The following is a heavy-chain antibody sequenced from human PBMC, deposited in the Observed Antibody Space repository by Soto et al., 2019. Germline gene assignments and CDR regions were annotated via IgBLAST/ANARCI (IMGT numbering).Heavy chain of an antibody. CDR2: ISGSGGST. CDR3: AKDPLVAARPKQRPD. Sequence: EVQLLESGGGLVQPGGSLRLSCAASGFTFSSYAMSWVRQAPGKGLEWVSAISGSGGSTYYADSVKGRFSISRDNSKNTLYLQMNSLRAENTAVYYCAKDPLVAARPKQRPDWGQGTLVTVSS. D-gene: IGHD6-6*01. J-gene: IGHJ4*02. CDR1: GFTFSSYA. V-gene: IGHV3-23*01.